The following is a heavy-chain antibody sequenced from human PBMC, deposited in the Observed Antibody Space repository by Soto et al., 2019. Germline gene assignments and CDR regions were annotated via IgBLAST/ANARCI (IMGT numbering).Heavy chain of an antibody. D-gene: IGHD3-3*01. CDR1: GYSFAGYW. V-gene: IGHV5-10-1*01. CDR3: ARLWGGYYPMGAFDI. J-gene: IGHJ3*02. Sequence: GESRKIACTGSGYSFAGYWITWVRQKPGKGLEWMGRIDPSDSQTYYSPSFRGHVTISATKSITTVFLQWSSLRASDTAMYYCARLWGGYYPMGAFDIWGQGTMVNVSS. CDR2: IDPSDSQT.